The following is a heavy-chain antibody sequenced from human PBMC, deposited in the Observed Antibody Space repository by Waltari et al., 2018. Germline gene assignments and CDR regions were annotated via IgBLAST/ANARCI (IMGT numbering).Heavy chain of an antibody. CDR2: VSSTGST. CDR3: ARDVVVGGTNPFDI. Sequence: QVQLQESGPGVVKPSETLSLTCTVSGGSISNNHWSWIRQPAGKALEWIGRVSSTGSTTYNLSLKSRVTMSLDTSKNQFSLKVSSVTAADTAVYYGARDVVVGGTNPFDIWGQGTWVTVSA. J-gene: IGHJ3*02. V-gene: IGHV4-4*07. D-gene: IGHD2-21*01. CDR1: GGSISNNH.